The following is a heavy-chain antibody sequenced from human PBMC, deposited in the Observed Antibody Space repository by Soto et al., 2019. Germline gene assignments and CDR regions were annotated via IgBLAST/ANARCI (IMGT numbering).Heavy chain of an antibody. Sequence: GGSLILSCAASGFTFSSYGMHWVRQAPGKGLEWVAVIWYDGSNKYYADSVKGRFTISRDNSKNTLYLQMNSLRAEDTAVYYCARDGGNSPNFDYWGQGTLVTVSS. V-gene: IGHV3-33*01. J-gene: IGHJ4*02. D-gene: IGHD2-21*02. CDR1: GFTFSSYG. CDR3: ARDGGNSPNFDY. CDR2: IWYDGSNK.